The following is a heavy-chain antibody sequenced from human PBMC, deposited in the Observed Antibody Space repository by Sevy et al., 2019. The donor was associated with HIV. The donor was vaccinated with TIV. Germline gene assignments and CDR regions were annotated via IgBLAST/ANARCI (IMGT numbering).Heavy chain of an antibody. CDR2: ISSSSGTR. Sequence: GGSLRLSCAASTFTFSSYSMHWVRQAPGKGLEWVSYISSSSGTRYYADSVKGRFTSSRDKAKNSLFLQMNSLRDEDTAVYYCASRGYCGGGSCYSGPNDYWGQGTLVTVSS. V-gene: IGHV3-48*02. J-gene: IGHJ4*02. CDR1: TFTFSSYS. CDR3: ASRGYCGGGSCYSGPNDY. D-gene: IGHD2-15*01.